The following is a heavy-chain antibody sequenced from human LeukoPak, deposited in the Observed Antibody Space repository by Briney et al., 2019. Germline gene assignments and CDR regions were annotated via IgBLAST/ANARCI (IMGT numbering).Heavy chain of an antibody. J-gene: IGHJ4*02. CDR2: FSGSGSGT. CDR3: AKGTDSGWYYFDH. V-gene: IGHV3-23*01. CDR1: GFTFSTYD. Sequence: GSLRLSFAASGFTFSTYDMSWVRQAPGKGLEWVSGFSGSGSGTYYADSVKGRFTISRDNSRNTLFLQMNSLRAEDTAVYHCAKGTDSGWYYFDHWGQGTLVTVSS. D-gene: IGHD6-19*01.